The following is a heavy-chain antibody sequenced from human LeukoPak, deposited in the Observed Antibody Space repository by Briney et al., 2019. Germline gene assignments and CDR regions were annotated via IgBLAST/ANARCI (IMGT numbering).Heavy chain of an antibody. V-gene: IGHV1-8*01. CDR1: GYTFTSYD. D-gene: IGHD4-23*01. J-gene: IGHJ6*03. CDR3: ARGLVTGYYYYMDV. Sequence: ASVKVSCKASGYTFTSYDINWVRQATGQGLEWMGWMNPNSGNTGYAQKFQGRVTMTRNTSISTAYMELSSLRSEDTAVYYCARGLVTGYYYYMDVWGKGTTVTVSS. CDR2: MNPNSGNT.